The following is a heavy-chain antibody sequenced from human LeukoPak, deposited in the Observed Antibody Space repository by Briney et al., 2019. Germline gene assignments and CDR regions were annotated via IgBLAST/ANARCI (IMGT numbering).Heavy chain of an antibody. V-gene: IGHV3-74*01. CDR1: GFTVSNYW. Sequence: WGSLRLSCAASGFTVSNYWMSWVRQAPGKGLVWISRISGDGRTISYADSVKGRFTISRDNAKNTVSLQMNSLRGEDTAVYYCGREDRIVLGNDALDIWGQGTMVTVSS. D-gene: IGHD2-8*01. J-gene: IGHJ3*02. CDR3: GREDRIVLGNDALDI. CDR2: ISGDGRTI.